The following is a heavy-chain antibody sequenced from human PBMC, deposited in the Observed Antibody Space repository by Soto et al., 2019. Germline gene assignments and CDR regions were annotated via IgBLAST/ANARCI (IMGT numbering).Heavy chain of an antibody. D-gene: IGHD6-13*01. CDR3: ARQTGSSWYINWFDP. CDR2: IYYSGST. Sequence: PSETLSLTCTVSGGSISSYYWSWIRQPPGKGLEWIGYIYYSGSTNYNPSLKSRVTISVDTSKNQFSLKLSSVTAADTAVYYCARQTGSSWYINWFDPWGQGTLVTVS. J-gene: IGHJ5*02. V-gene: IGHV4-59*01. CDR1: GGSISSYY.